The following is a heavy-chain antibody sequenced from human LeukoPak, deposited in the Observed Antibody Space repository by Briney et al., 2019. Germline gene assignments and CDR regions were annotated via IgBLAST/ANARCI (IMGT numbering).Heavy chain of an antibody. V-gene: IGHV4-4*07. J-gene: IGHJ5*02. CDR3: ARDIRLGYCSSTSCFGAPGFDP. CDR2: IYTSGST. CDR1: GGSISSYY. D-gene: IGHD2-2*01. Sequence: SETLSLTCTVSGGSISSYYWSWIRQPAGKGLEWIGRIYTSGSTNYNPSLKSRVTMSVDTSKNQFSLKLSSVTAADTAVYYCARDIRLGYCSSTSCFGAPGFDPWGQGTLVTVSS.